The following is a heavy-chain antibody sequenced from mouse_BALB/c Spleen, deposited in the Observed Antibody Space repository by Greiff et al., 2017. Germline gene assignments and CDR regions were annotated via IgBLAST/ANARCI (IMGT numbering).Heavy chain of an antibody. V-gene: IGHV2-3*01. Sequence: VQLKESGPGLVAPSQSLSITCTVSGFSLTSSGVSWVRQPPGKGLEWLGVIWGAGGTNYHSALIARLSISKDNSKGQVFLKLNSLQTDDTATYDCAKSSALYYYAMDYWGQGTSVTVSA. J-gene: IGHJ4*01. CDR1: GFSLTSSG. CDR2: IWGAGGT. D-gene: IGHD3-1*01. CDR3: AKSSALYYYAMDY.